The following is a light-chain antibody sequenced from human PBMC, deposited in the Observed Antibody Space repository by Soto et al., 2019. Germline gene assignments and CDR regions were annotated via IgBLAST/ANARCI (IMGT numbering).Light chain of an antibody. J-gene: IGKJ1*01. Sequence: EIAITQYTTTLSVSARERAPECCSASRSGGSTLAWYMQKPGQSPRLLISGASTRAADLPARFSGSGSGTEFILTISSLQSEDFAFYYCQQYDDWPWTFGQGTQVDIK. V-gene: IGKV3-15*01. CDR2: GAS. CDR3: QQYDDWPWT. CDR1: RSGGST.